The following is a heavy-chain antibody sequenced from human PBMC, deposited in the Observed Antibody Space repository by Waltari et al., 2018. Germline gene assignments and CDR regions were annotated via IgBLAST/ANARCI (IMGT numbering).Heavy chain of an antibody. V-gene: IGHV4-4*01. CDR2: VHRSGRT. CDR1: GDSMNYKDF. J-gene: IGHJ4*02. Sequence: QLQLQESGPRLVKPSGTLSLTCAVYGDSMNYKDFWSWVRQSPGKGLEWIGQVHRSGRTNYNPSFASRVTMSIDTSKDQFSLQLTSATAADTAVYCCARDRGRGLYLDSWGQGILVTVS. CDR3: ARDRGRGLYLDS. D-gene: IGHD2-15*01.